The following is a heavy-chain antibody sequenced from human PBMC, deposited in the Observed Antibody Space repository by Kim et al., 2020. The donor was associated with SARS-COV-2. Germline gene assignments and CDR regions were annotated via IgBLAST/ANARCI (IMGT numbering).Heavy chain of an antibody. V-gene: IGHV3-23*01. Sequence: RVSGGRTHYADSVKGRFTISRDNSKNTLYLQLNSLRAEDTAVYYCSASDYWGQGTLVTVSS. CDR3: SASDY. J-gene: IGHJ4*02. CDR2: RVSGGRT.